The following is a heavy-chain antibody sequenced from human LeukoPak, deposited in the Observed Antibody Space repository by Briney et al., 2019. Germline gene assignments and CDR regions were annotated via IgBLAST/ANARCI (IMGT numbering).Heavy chain of an antibody. J-gene: IGHJ4*02. CDR2: INHSGST. CDR1: GGSFRVYH. D-gene: IGHD6-13*01. Sequence: SETLSLTRAVYGGSFRVYHWSWIRQPPGKGLEWIGEINHSGSTNYNASHKSRVTISVDTSKSQFSLKLSSVTAADTAVYYCARVSRVAAGAPGRDYFNYWGKGTLVTVSS. CDR3: ARVSRVAAGAPGRDYFNY. V-gene: IGHV4-34*01.